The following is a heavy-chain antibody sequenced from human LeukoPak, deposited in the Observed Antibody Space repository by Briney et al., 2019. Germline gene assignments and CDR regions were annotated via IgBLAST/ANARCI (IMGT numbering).Heavy chain of an antibody. V-gene: IGHV1-46*01. J-gene: IGHJ4*02. CDR1: GYTFTGYY. CDR3: AREGLGDCTGNSCPNGRGY. Sequence: ASVKVSCKASGYTFTGYYMHWVRQAPGQGLEWMGIINANSGSTMYAQNFQGRVTMTRDTSTSTVYMELSSLRSEDTAVYYCAREGLGDCTGNSCPNGRGYWGQGTLVTVSS. D-gene: IGHD2-8*02. CDR2: INANSGST.